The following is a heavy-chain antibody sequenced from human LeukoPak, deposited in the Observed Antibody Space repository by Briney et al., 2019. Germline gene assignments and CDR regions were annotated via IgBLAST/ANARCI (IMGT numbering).Heavy chain of an antibody. CDR2: ISSSGSTI. CDR1: GFTFSSYE. D-gene: IGHD2-15*01. Sequence: GGSPRLSCAASGFTFSSYEMNWVRQAPGKGLEWVSHISSSGSTIYYADSVKGRFTISRDNAKNSLYLQMNSLRAEDTAVYYCATSASLDYWGQGTLVTVSS. CDR3: ATSASLDY. V-gene: IGHV3-48*03. J-gene: IGHJ4*02.